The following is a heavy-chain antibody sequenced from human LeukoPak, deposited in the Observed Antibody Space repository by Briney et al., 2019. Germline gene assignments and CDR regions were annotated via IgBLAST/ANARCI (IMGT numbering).Heavy chain of an antibody. CDR1: GYTFTFYY. CDR2: INPNNGGT. Sequence: ASVNVSCKSSGYTFTFYYIHWVRQAPGQGLEWMGWINPNNGGTNYAQKFQGRVTMTMDTSITTTYMDLSRLRSDDTAVYYCARALRSGSYYEVDYWGQETLVTVSS. D-gene: IGHD1-26*01. CDR3: ARALRSGSYYEVDY. V-gene: IGHV1-2*02. J-gene: IGHJ4*02.